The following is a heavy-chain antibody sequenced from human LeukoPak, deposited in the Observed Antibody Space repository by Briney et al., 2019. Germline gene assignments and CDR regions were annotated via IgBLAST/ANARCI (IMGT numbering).Heavy chain of an antibody. CDR1: GFTFSCYA. Sequence: GGSLRLSCAASGFTFSCYAMSWVRQAPGKGLEWVSAISGSGGSTYYADSVKGRFTISRDNSKNTLYLQMNSLRAEDTAVYYCAKDLLYYDSSGYYYARSSSVLDYWGQGTLVTVSS. D-gene: IGHD3-22*01. CDR3: AKDLLYYDSSGYYYARSSSVLDY. V-gene: IGHV3-23*01. CDR2: ISGSGGST. J-gene: IGHJ4*02.